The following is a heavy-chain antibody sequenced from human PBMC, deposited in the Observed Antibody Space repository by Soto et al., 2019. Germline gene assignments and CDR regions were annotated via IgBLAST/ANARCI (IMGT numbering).Heavy chain of an antibody. CDR2: MNPDSGNT. J-gene: IGHJ5*02. CDR3: ARRRRSHGCFDL. D-gene: IGHD2-8*01. Sequence: ASVKVSCKASGYTFINYDINWVRQAPGQGLEWVGWMNPDSGNTGYAQNFQGRVTMTGNTSISSVYMELSSLTSEDTAVYYCARRRRSHGCFDLWGQGTLVTVSS. V-gene: IGHV1-8*01. CDR1: GYTFINYD.